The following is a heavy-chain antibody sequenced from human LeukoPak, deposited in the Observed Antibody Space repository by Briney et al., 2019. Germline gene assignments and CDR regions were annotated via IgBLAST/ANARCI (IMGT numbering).Heavy chain of an antibody. Sequence: ASVKVSCKASGYKFTDYYMHWVRQAPGQGLEWMGWINPSSGGTDNAQKFQGRVTMTRDTSISTAYMELSRLRSDDTAVYYYARDRDGDYPSNYFDYWGQGTLVTVSS. J-gene: IGHJ4*02. D-gene: IGHD4-17*01. CDR3: ARDRDGDYPSNYFDY. CDR2: INPSSGGT. V-gene: IGHV1-2*02. CDR1: GYKFTDYY.